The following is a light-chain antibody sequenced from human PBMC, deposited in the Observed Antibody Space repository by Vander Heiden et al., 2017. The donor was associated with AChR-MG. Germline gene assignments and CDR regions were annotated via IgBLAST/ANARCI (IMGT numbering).Light chain of an antibody. J-gene: IGKJ2*01. CDR2: DAS. CDR3: QQQYNLPYT. V-gene: IGKV1-33*01. CDR1: QDISNY. Sequence: DIQMTQSPSSLSASVGDRVTITCQASQDISNYLNWYQQKPGKAPKLLIYDASNLETGVPSRFSGSGSGTDFTFTISSLQPEDIATYYCQQQYNLPYTFGQRTKLEIK.